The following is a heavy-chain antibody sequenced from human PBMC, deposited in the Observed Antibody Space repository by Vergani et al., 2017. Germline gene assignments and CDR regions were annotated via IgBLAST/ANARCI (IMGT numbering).Heavy chain of an antibody. D-gene: IGHD3-10*01. CDR2: IYTSGST. CDR1: GGSISSGSYY. Sequence: QVQLQESGPGLVKPSPTLSLTCTVSGGSISSGSYYWSWIRQPAGKGLEWIGRIYTSGSTNYNPSLKSRVTISVDTSKNQFSLKLSSVTAADTAVYYCAKVLAVRGVPGWFDPWGQGTLVTVSS. V-gene: IGHV4-61*02. J-gene: IGHJ5*02. CDR3: AKVLAVRGVPGWFDP.